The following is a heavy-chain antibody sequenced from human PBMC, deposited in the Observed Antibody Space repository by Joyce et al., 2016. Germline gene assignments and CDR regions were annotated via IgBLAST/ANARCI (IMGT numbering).Heavy chain of an antibody. Sequence: QVTLKESGPTLVKPTQTLTLTCTFSGFSLSTSGVGVGWICQPPGKALEWLALIYWDDEKRYSSSLKSRLTITKDTSKNQVVLTMTNMDPVDTATYCCAHAPATDRYYGMDVWGQGTTVTVSS. CDR3: AHAPATDRYYGMDV. J-gene: IGHJ6*02. V-gene: IGHV2-5*02. CDR1: GFSLSTSGVG. CDR2: IYWDDEK. D-gene: IGHD6-25*01.